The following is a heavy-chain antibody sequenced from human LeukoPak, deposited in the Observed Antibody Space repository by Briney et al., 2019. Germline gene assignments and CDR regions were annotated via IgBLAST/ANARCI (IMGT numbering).Heavy chain of an antibody. J-gene: IGHJ4*02. CDR3: ARDRCSTNSCDNFDY. D-gene: IGHD2-2*02. CDR1: GFTFSDYF. Sequence: GGSLRLSCSGSGFTFSDYFMNWLRQTPGKGLEWISYISSSGGNIKYAHSVQGRFTISRDNAKKSLYLQMNSLRAEDTAVYYCARDRCSTNSCDNFDYWGQGTLVTVSS. CDR2: ISSSGGNI. V-gene: IGHV3-11*04.